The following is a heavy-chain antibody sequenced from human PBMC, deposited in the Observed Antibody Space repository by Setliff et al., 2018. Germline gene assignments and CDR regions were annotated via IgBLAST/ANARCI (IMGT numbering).Heavy chain of an antibody. D-gene: IGHD6-19*01. CDR2: IWGDGGTK. CDR1: GFTFSTYR. Sequence: GGSLRLSCAASGFTFSTYRMHWVRQAPGKGLEWVAVIWGDGGTKYHADSVRGRFTISRDNTKHTLYLQMNRLRAEDTSVYYCIRDTSGRDAFDIWGQGTMVTVSS. V-gene: IGHV3-33*03. J-gene: IGHJ3*02. CDR3: IRDTSGRDAFDI.